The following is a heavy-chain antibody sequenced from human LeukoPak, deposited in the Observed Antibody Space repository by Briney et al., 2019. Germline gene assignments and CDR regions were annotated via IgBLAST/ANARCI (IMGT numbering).Heavy chain of an antibody. CDR3: AKVEITAIGY. J-gene: IGHJ4*02. Sequence: PGGSLRLSCAASGFTFSSYAMHWVRQAPGKGLEWVAVISYDGSNKYYADSVKGRFTISRDNSKNTLYLQMNSLRAEDTAVYYCAKVEITAIGYWGQGTLVTVSS. CDR1: GFTFSSYA. CDR2: ISYDGSNK. V-gene: IGHV3-30-3*01. D-gene: IGHD2-2*02.